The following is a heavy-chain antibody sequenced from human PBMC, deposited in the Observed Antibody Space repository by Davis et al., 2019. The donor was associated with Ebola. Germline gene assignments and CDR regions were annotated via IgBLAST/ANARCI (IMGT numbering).Heavy chain of an antibody. D-gene: IGHD2-21*01. Sequence: AASVKVSCKASGGTLSSYAISWVRQAPGQGLEWMGRIIPILGIANYAQKFQGRVTITADKSTSTAYMELSSLRSEDTAVYYCARRRDYDAFDIWGQGTMVTVSS. V-gene: IGHV1-69*04. CDR1: GGTLSSYA. CDR3: ARRRDYDAFDI. J-gene: IGHJ3*02. CDR2: IIPILGIA.